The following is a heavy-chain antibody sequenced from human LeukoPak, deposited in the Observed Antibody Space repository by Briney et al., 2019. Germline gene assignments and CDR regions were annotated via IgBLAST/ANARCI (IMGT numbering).Heavy chain of an antibody. CDR2: IYYSGST. CDR3: ARGRIHYDSSGPSGLFSE. CDR1: GGSISSGDYY. V-gene: IGHV4-30-4*01. J-gene: IGHJ4*02. D-gene: IGHD3-22*01. Sequence: PSQTLSLTCTVSGGSISSGDYYWSWLRQPPGKGLEWIGYIYYSGSTYYNPSLKSRVTISVDTSKNQFSLKLSSVTAADTAVYYCARGRIHYDSSGPSGLFSEWGQGTLVTVSS.